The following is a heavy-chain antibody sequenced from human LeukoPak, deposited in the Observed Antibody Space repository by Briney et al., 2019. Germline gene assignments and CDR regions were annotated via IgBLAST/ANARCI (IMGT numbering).Heavy chain of an antibody. Sequence: GGSLRLSCAASGFTFSTYGMHWVRQAPGKGLEWVAFIRYDGSNKYYADSVKGRFTISRDNSENTLYLQMNSLRTEDTAVYYCAKRHYYDSGGYSFDYWGQGTLVNVSS. CDR1: GFTFSTYG. V-gene: IGHV3-30*02. CDR3: AKRHYYDSGGYSFDY. D-gene: IGHD3-22*01. J-gene: IGHJ4*02. CDR2: IRYDGSNK.